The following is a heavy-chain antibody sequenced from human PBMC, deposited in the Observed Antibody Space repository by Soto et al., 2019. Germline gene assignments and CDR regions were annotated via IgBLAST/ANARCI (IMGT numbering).Heavy chain of an antibody. V-gene: IGHV4-61*01. CDR3: ARGPHHQLETLSNSYGMDV. Sequence: PSETLSLTCTVSGVSVSTATYYWTWIRRPPGKGLEWIGYVYNSGSTSFNPSPESRVTISIDTAKNQFSLKLNSVTAADTAVYYCARGPHHQLETLSNSYGMDVWGQGTTVTVS. D-gene: IGHD2-2*01. J-gene: IGHJ6*02. CDR1: GVSVSTATYY. CDR2: VYNSGST.